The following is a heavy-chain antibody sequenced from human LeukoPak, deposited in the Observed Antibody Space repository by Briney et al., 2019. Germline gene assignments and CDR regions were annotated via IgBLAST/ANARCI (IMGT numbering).Heavy chain of an antibody. V-gene: IGHV1-2*02. CDR1: GYTFSSYY. CDR2: INPNSGGT. D-gene: IGHD3-10*01. Sequence: GASVKVSCKASGYTFSSYYVHWVRQAPGQGPEWMGWINPNSGGTNYAQKFQGRVTMTRDTSISTAYMELSRLRSDDTAVYYCARCSTPLWFGGFHPSADMDVWGKGTTVTISS. J-gene: IGHJ6*03. CDR3: ARCSTPLWFGGFHPSADMDV.